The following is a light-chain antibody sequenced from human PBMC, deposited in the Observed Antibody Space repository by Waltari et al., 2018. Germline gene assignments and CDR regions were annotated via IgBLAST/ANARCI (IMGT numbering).Light chain of an antibody. J-gene: IGKJ3*01. CDR3: QQSYSTLT. V-gene: IGKV1-39*01. Sequence: DIQMTQHPSSLSASVGDRVTITCRASQSISSYLNWYQQKPGKAPKLLIYAASSLQSGVPSRFSGSGSGTDFTLTISSLQPEDFATYYCQQSYSTLTFGPGTKVDIK. CDR1: QSISSY. CDR2: AAS.